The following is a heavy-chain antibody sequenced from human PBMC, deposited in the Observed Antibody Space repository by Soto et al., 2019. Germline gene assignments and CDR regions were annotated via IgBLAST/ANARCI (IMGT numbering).Heavy chain of an antibody. D-gene: IGHD6-19*01. CDR2: ISYDGSYT. CDR3: ARELAVAGTAIQFFDH. V-gene: IGHV3-30-3*01. J-gene: IGHJ4*02. CDR1: GFTFSNYA. Sequence: QVHLVESGGGVVQPGGSLRLSCVDSGFTFSNYAMHCVRQAPGKGLECVAKISYDGSYTNYADSVKGRFTVSRDNSNNTLYLQMNSLRAEDTAVYFCARELAVAGTAIQFFDHWGQGTLVTVSS.